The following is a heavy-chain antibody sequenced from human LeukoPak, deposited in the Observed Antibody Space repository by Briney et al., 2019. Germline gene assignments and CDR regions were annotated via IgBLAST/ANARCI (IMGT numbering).Heavy chain of an antibody. Sequence: QSGGSLRLSCAASGFTLSSYRMNWVRQAPGKGLEWVSFISSGSGTIYYADSLKGRFTISRDNAKNSLYLQMNSLRDEDTAVYYCARETAVAGYYFDYWGQGTLVTVSS. CDR3: ARETAVAGYYFDY. CDR1: GFTLSSYR. J-gene: IGHJ4*02. CDR2: ISSGSGTI. D-gene: IGHD6-19*01. V-gene: IGHV3-48*02.